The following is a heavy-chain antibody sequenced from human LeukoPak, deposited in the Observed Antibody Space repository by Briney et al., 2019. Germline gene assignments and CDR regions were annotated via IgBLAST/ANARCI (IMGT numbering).Heavy chain of an antibody. Sequence: ASVKVSCKASGYRFTDYFMHWVRQAPGQGLEWMGWINPNSGDTDYAQKFQGRVTLTRDASIGTAYMELTRLRSDDTAVYYCATPTERLLPDYCGQGTLVTVSS. CDR1: GYRFTDYF. CDR3: ATPTERLLPDY. CDR2: INPNSGDT. J-gene: IGHJ4*02. D-gene: IGHD2-15*01. V-gene: IGHV1-2*02.